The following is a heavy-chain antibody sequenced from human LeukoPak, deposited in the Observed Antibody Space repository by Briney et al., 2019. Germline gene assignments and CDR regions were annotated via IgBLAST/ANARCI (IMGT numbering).Heavy chain of an antibody. Sequence: ASVKVSCKASGYTFTSYGISWVRQAPGQGLEWMGGIIPIFGTANYAQKFQGRVTITADESTSTAYMELSSLRSEDTAVYYCAIVGSGYLYYFDYWGQGTLVTVSS. J-gene: IGHJ4*02. CDR2: IIPIFGTA. D-gene: IGHD3-22*01. V-gene: IGHV1-69*13. CDR3: AIVGSGYLYYFDY. CDR1: GYTFTSYG.